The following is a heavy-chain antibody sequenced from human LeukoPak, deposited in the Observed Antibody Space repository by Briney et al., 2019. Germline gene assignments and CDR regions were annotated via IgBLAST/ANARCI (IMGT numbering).Heavy chain of an antibody. V-gene: IGHV1-18*04. CDR1: GYTFTSYG. D-gene: IGHD3-9*01. CDR2: ISAYNVNT. Sequence: ASVKVSCKASGYTFTSYGISWVRQAPGQGLEWMGWISAYNVNTNYAQKLQGRVTMTTDTSTSTAYMELRSLRSDDTAVYYCARDSPQLNYDILTGYYNRTFDYWGQGTLVTVSS. CDR3: ARDSPQLNYDILTGYYNRTFDY. J-gene: IGHJ4*02.